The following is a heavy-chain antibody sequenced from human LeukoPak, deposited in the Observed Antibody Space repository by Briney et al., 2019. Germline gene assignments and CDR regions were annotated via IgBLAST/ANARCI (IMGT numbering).Heavy chain of an antibody. CDR2: ISAYNGNT. Sequence: GASVKVSCKASGYTFTSYGISWVRQAPGQGLEWMGWISAYNGNTNYAQKLQGRVTMTTDTSTSTAYMELRSLRSDDTAVYYCARNGYFYLYYYYYYMDVWGRGTTVTVSS. V-gene: IGHV1-18*01. CDR3: ARNGYFYLYYYYYYMDV. J-gene: IGHJ6*03. D-gene: IGHD3-9*01. CDR1: GYTFTSYG.